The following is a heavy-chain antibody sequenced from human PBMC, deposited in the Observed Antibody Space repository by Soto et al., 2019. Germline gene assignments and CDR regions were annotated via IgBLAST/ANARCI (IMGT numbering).Heavy chain of an antibody. D-gene: IGHD3-16*01. CDR3: AREVGGGRQYYFDS. J-gene: IGHJ4*02. Sequence: GASLKVSWRASGYTFTGYYIHWVRQAPGQGLEWMGWTNPSNGGTNYAQKFQGRVTMTRDTSLSIGYMELTTLRSDDTAVFYCAREVGGGRQYYFDSWGLGTLVTVSS. V-gene: IGHV1-2*02. CDR2: TNPSNGGT. CDR1: GYTFTGYY.